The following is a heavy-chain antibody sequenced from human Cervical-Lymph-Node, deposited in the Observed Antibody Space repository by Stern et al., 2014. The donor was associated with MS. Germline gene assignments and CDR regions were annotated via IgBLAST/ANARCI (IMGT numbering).Heavy chain of an antibody. Sequence: VQLVESGAEVKKPGESLKISCKGSEYNFNTHWIAWVRQMPGKGLEWLGNIYPGNSDTSYNPSLQGQVSSSADKSITTAYLHFSSLKASDSAMYFCARHGGPNWNHEAHNWFDPWGQGTLVTVSS. V-gene: IGHV5-51*03. CDR2: IYPGNSDT. J-gene: IGHJ5*02. D-gene: IGHD1-14*01. CDR3: ARHGGPNWNHEAHNWFDP. CDR1: EYNFNTHW.